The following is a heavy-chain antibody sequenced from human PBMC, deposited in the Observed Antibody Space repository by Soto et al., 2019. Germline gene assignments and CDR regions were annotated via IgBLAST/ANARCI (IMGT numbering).Heavy chain of an antibody. CDR2: ISGSGGSP. CDR1: GFTFSSYT. D-gene: IGHD2-2*01. CDR3: AKARCSSTTRYVPDD. Sequence: GGSLRLSCAASGFTFSSYTMSWVRQAPGKGLEWVSVISGSGGSPYYADSVQGRFTISRDNPKNTLYLQMNSLRAEDTAIYYCAKARCSSTTRYVPDDWGKGTLVTV. J-gene: IGHJ1*01. V-gene: IGHV3-23*01.